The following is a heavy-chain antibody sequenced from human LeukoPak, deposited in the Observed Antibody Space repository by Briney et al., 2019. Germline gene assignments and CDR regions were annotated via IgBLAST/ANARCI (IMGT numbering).Heavy chain of an antibody. CDR3: ARRSYGSGSYYSGGHKVGDYYYYYYMDV. V-gene: IGHV1-18*01. D-gene: IGHD3-10*01. J-gene: IGHJ6*03. Sequence: ASVKVSCKASGYTFTSYGISWVRQAPGQGLEWMGWISAYNGNTNYAQKLQGRVTMTTDTSTSTAYMELRSLRSDDTAVYYCARRSYGSGSYYSGGHKVGDYYYYYYMDVWGKGTTVTVSS. CDR1: GYTFTSYG. CDR2: ISAYNGNT.